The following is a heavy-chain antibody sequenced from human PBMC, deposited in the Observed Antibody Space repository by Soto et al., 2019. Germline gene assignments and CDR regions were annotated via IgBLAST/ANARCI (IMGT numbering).Heavy chain of an antibody. CDR3: VKDRVHLGLGEVDY. Sequence: QVQLVESGGGVIQPGRSLRLSCAASGFTFNSNGMHWVRQAPGKGLEWVAVISYDGNNKYYGESVKGRFTISRDNSKNTLYLQINSMGAEDTAVYYCVKDRVHLGLGEVDYWGQGTLVTVSS. V-gene: IGHV3-30*18. CDR1: GFTFNSNG. D-gene: IGHD3-16*01. CDR2: ISYDGNNK. J-gene: IGHJ4*02.